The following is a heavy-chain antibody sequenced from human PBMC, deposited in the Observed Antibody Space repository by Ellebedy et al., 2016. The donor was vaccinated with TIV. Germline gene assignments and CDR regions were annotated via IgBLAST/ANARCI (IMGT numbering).Heavy chain of an antibody. D-gene: IGHD3-22*01. CDR3: ARLAGGTYYYDSDDFFYFDH. CDR1: GFTFSTYW. V-gene: IGHV5-51*01. CDR2: VYLGDSET. J-gene: IGHJ4*02. Sequence: GESLKISCKGSGFTFSTYWIGWVRQMPGKGLEWMGIVYLGDSETRYSPSFQGQVVISADKSISTAYLQLNRLKASDTAIYFCARLAGGTYYYDSDDFFYFDHWGQGTPVTVSS.